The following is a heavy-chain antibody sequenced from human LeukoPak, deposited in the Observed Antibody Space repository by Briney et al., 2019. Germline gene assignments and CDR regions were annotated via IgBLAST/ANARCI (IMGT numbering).Heavy chain of an antibody. CDR1: GFTFSSYA. J-gene: IGHJ4*02. V-gene: IGHV3-23*01. Sequence: GRSLRLSCAASGFTFSSYAMSWVRQAPGKGLEWVSAISGSGGSTYYADSVKGRFTISRDNSKNTLYLQMNSLRAEDTAVYYCAKDSYPQWLVPLFDYWGQGTLVTVSS. D-gene: IGHD6-19*01. CDR2: ISGSGGST. CDR3: AKDSYPQWLVPLFDY.